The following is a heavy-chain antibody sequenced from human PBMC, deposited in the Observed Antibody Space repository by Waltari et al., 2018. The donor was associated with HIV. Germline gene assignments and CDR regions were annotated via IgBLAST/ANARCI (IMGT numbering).Heavy chain of an antibody. D-gene: IGHD3-9*01. J-gene: IGHJ3*02. CDR3: AKNFDRGYAFDI. V-gene: IGHV3-30*02. CDR2: IRYDGSNK. Sequence: QVQLVESGGGVVQPGGFLRLSCAASGFTFSRYGMHWVRQAPGKGLEWVAFIRYDGSNKYYADSVKGRFTISRDNSKNTLYLQMNSLRAEDTAVYYCAKNFDRGYAFDIWGQGTMVTVSS. CDR1: GFTFSRYG.